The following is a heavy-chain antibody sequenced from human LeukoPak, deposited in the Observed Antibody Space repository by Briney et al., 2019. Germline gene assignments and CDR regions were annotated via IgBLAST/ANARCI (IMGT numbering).Heavy chain of an antibody. V-gene: IGHV3-23*01. CDR2: ISGSGGST. J-gene: IGHJ3*02. CDR1: GFTFSSYA. Sequence: PGGSLRLSCAASGFTFSSYAMSWVRQAPGKGLEWVSAISGSGGSTYYADSVKGRFTISRDNSKNTLYLQMNSLRAEDTAVYYCAKPAHFYDSSGIDGAFDIWGQGTMVTVSS. D-gene: IGHD3-22*01. CDR3: AKPAHFYDSSGIDGAFDI.